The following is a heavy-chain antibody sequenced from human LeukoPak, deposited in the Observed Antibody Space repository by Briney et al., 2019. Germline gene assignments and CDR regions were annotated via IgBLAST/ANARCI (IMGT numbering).Heavy chain of an antibody. CDR2: INSDGSST. V-gene: IGHV3-74*01. CDR3: ARDGYDILTGYVRGVFDY. D-gene: IGHD3-9*01. J-gene: IGHJ4*02. CDR1: GFTFSSNW. Sequence: GGSLRLSCAASGFTFSSNWMHWVRQAPGKGLVWVSRINSDGSSTSYADSVKGRFTISRDNAKNTLYLQMNSLRAEDTAVYYCARDGYDILTGYVRGVFDYWGQGTLVTVSS.